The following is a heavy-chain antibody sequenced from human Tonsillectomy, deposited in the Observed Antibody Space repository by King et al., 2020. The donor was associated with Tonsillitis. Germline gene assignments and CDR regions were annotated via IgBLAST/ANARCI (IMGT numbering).Heavy chain of an antibody. V-gene: IGHV3-23*04. D-gene: IGHD3-22*01. CDR1: GFTFNNNA. CDR2: IGGSGHST. CDR3: ARDAGVVAVHYFDY. Sequence: VQLVESGGGLVQPGGSLRLSRAASGFTFNNNAMSWVRQAPGKGLEWVSAIGGSGHSTYYADSVKGRFTISRDNSKNTLYLQMNSLRAEDTAVYYCARDAGVVAVHYFDYWGQGTLVTVSS. J-gene: IGHJ4*02.